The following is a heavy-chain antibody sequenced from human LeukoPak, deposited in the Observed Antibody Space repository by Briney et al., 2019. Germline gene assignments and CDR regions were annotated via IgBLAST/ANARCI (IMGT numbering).Heavy chain of an antibody. CDR2: IYYSGST. CDR1: GGSISSYY. CDR3: AGHYYGSGGYGGYFDY. Sequence: SETLSLTCTVSGGSISSYYWSWIRQPPGKGLEWIGYIYYSGSTNYNPSLKSRVTISVDTSKNQFSLKLSSVTAADTAVYYCAGHYYGSGGYGGYFDYWGQGTLVTVSS. J-gene: IGHJ4*02. V-gene: IGHV4-59*01. D-gene: IGHD3-10*01.